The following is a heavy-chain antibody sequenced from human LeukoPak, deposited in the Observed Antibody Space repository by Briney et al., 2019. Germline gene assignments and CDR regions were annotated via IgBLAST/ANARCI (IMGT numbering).Heavy chain of an antibody. Sequence: GASVKVSCKASGGTFSSYAISWVRQAPGQGLEWMGGIIPIFGTANYAQKFQGRVTITADESTSTAYMELSSLRSEDTAVYYCARPNSGTHDDYYDSSGSDYWGQGTLVTVSS. J-gene: IGHJ4*02. V-gene: IGHV1-69*13. D-gene: IGHD3-22*01. CDR2: IIPIFGTA. CDR3: ARPNSGTHDDYYDSSGSDY. CDR1: GGTFSSYA.